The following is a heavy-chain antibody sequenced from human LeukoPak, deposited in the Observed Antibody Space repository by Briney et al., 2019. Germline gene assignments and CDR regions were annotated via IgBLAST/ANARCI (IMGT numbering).Heavy chain of an antibody. J-gene: IGHJ4*02. V-gene: IGHV3-33*01. Sequence: PGGSLRLSCAASGFTFSSYGMHWVRQAPGKGLEWEAVIWYDGSNKYYADSVKGRFTISRDNSKNTLYLQMNSLRAEDTAVYYCARDLSDYDYVWGSYGGPFDYWGQGTLVTVSS. CDR2: IWYDGSNK. D-gene: IGHD3-16*01. CDR3: ARDLSDYDYVWGSYGGPFDY. CDR1: GFTFSSYG.